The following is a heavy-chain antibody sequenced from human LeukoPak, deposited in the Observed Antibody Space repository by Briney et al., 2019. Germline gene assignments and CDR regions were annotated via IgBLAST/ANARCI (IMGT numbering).Heavy chain of an antibody. CDR1: GYTFTGYY. Sequence: ASVKVSCKASGYTFTGYYMHWVRQAPGQGLEWMGWINPNSGGTNYAQKLQGRVTMTTDTSTSTAYMELRSLRSDDTAVYYCARAEMYYYDSSGYYYGAFDIWGQGTMVTVSS. D-gene: IGHD3-22*01. CDR2: INPNSGGT. J-gene: IGHJ3*02. V-gene: IGHV1-2*02. CDR3: ARAEMYYYDSSGYYYGAFDI.